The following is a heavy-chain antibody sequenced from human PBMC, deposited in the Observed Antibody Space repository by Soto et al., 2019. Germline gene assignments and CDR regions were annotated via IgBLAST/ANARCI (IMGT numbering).Heavy chain of an antibody. Sequence: SETLSLTCAVSGGSFSGYIWTWIRQTPGKGLQWIGQINHSGSSIYNPSLKNRVTISTMSNNKFSLELSSVTAADTAVYYCARGAPRDSSGLYFDFWGQGGLVTVSS. CDR2: INHSGSS. CDR1: GGSFSGYI. CDR3: ARGAPRDSSGLYFDF. J-gene: IGHJ4*02. D-gene: IGHD6-19*01. V-gene: IGHV4-34*01.